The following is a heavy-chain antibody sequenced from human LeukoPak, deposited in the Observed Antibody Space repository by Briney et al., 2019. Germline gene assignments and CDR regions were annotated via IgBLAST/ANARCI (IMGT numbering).Heavy chain of an antibody. V-gene: IGHV3-30*02. CDR3: AKDFGGNSFFDY. D-gene: IGHD4-23*01. CDR2: IRYDGSNK. Sequence: PGGSLRLSCAASGFTFSSYGMHWVRQAPGKGMEWVAFIRYDGSNKYYADSVKGRFTISRDNSKNTLYLQVNSLRAEDTAVYYCAKDFGGNSFFDYWGQGTLVTVSS. J-gene: IGHJ4*02. CDR1: GFTFSSYG.